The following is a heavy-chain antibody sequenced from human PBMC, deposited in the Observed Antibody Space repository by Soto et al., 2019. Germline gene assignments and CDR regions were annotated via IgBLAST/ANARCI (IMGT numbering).Heavy chain of an antibody. J-gene: IGHJ3*02. V-gene: IGHV3-23*01. Sequence: PGGSLRLSCAASGFTFSSYAMSWVRQAPGKGLEWVSAISGSGGSTYYADSVKGRFTISRDNSKNTLYLQMNSLRAEDTAVYYCARGSRGGYCSGGSCYVQDAFDIWGQGTMVTVSS. CDR2: ISGSGGST. CDR1: GFTFSSYA. D-gene: IGHD2-15*01. CDR3: ARGSRGGYCSGGSCYVQDAFDI.